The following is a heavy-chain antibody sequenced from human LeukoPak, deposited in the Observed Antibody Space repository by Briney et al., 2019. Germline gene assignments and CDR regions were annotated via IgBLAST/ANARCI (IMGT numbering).Heavy chain of an antibody. CDR2: IYYSGST. J-gene: IGHJ5*02. CDR3: ARVIAAAGTPNWFDP. CDR1: GGSISSGGYY. Sequence: SQTLSLTCTVSGGSISSGGYYWSWIRQHPGKGLEWIGYIYYSGSTNYNPSLKSRVTISVDTSKNQFSLKLSSVTAADTAVYYCARVIAAAGTPNWFDPWGQGTLVTVSS. V-gene: IGHV4-31*03. D-gene: IGHD6-13*01.